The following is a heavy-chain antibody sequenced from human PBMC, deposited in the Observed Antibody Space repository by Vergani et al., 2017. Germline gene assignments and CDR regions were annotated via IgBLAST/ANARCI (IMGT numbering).Heavy chain of an antibody. Sequence: EVQLVESGGGLVQPGRSLRLSCAASGFTFDDYAMHWVRQAPGKGLEWVSGISWNSGSIGYADSVKGRFTISRDNAKNSLYLQMNSLRAEDTAVYYCAKVTKTGLWYFDLWGRGTLVTVSS. CDR1: GFTFDDYA. V-gene: IGHV3-9*01. CDR3: AKVTKTGLWYFDL. CDR2: ISWNSGSI. J-gene: IGHJ2*01. D-gene: IGHD3-10*01.